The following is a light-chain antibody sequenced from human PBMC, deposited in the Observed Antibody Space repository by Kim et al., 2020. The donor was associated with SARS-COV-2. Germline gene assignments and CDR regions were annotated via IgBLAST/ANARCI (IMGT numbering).Light chain of an antibody. J-gene: IGKJ4*01. CDR3: QQNNTYPLT. V-gene: IGKV1-5*01. Sequence: GDRVTITCRASQSISSWLAWYQQKPGKAPNLLIYDASSLESGVPSRFSGSGSGTEFTLTISSLQPDDFATYYCQQNNTYPLTFGGGTKVDIK. CDR1: QSISSW. CDR2: DAS.